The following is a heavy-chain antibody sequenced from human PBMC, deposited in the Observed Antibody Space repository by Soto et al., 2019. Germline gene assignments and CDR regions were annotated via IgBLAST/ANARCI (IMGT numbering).Heavy chain of an antibody. V-gene: IGHV3-21*04. J-gene: IGHJ4*02. CDR2: ISGSGSP. Sequence: EVQLVESGGGLVKPGGSLRLSCAVSGFTFISHTLNWVRQAPGKGLEWVSSISGSGSPHYADSVKGRFTTSRDNAQNSLYLEMSSLRAEEKGVYYCSREVQPVFRREYDYWGQGTLVTVSS. CDR3: SREVQPVFRREYDY. CDR1: GFTFISHT.